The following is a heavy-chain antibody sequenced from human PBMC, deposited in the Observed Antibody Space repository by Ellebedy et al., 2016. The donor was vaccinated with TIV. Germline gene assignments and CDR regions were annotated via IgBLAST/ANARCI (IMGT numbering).Heavy chain of an antibody. CDR2: VNQDGSQK. Sequence: GESLKISCAASGFSFRSYWMSWVRQAPGKGLEWVASVNQDGSQKYHVDSVKGRFTISRDNAKNSLFLQMNSLRAEDTAVYYCATDGSYGDYRSPTHAFVMWGQGTLVTVSS. V-gene: IGHV3-7*01. J-gene: IGHJ3*02. CDR1: GFSFRSYW. D-gene: IGHD4-17*01. CDR3: ATDGSYGDYRSPTHAFVM.